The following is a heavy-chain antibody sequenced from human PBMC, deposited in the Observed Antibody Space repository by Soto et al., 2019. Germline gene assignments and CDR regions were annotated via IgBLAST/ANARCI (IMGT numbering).Heavy chain of an antibody. CDR1: GYTFTSYG. Sequence: QIQLVQSGAEVKKPGASVKVSCKASGYTFTSYGISWVRQAPGQGLEWMGWISAYNGNTNYAQSLQGRVTMTTDTXXXXXXXXXXXXXXXXXXXXXXXXXXXXXXXXXXXXXIDYWGQGTLVTVSS. V-gene: IGHV1-18*01. CDR3: XXXXXXXXXXXXXXXIDY. CDR2: ISAYNGNT. J-gene: IGHJ4*02.